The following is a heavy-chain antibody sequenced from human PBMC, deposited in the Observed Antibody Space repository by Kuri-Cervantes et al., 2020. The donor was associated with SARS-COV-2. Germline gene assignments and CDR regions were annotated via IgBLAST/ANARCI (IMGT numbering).Heavy chain of an antibody. CDR1: GGSFSDYS. CDR3: ARGAHYYYGMDV. J-gene: IGHJ6*02. CDR2: INHSGST. V-gene: IGHV4-34*01. Sequence: GSLRLSCAVYGGSFSDYSWSWIRQPPGKGLEWIGEINHSGSTNYNPSLKSRVTISVDTSKNQFSLKLSSVTAADTAVYYCARGAHYYYGMDVWGQGTTVTVSS.